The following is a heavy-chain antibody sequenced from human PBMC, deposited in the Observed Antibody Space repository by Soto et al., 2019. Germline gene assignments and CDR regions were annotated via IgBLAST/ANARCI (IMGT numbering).Heavy chain of an antibody. V-gene: IGHV1-2*04. Sequence: ASVKVSCKASGYTFTGYYMHWVRQAPGQGLEWMGWINPNSGGTNYAQKFQGWVTMTRDTSISTAYMELSRLRSDDTAWYYCARDYQGIAVAGTGTIYYYYGMDVWGQGTTVTVSS. CDR2: INPNSGGT. D-gene: IGHD6-19*01. CDR3: ARDYQGIAVAGTGTIYYYYGMDV. CDR1: GYTFTGYY. J-gene: IGHJ6*02.